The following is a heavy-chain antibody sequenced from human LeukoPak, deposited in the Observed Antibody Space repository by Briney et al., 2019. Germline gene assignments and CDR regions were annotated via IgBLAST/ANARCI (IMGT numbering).Heavy chain of an antibody. V-gene: IGHV3-30-3*01. CDR1: GFTFSSYA. Sequence: GGSLRLSCAASGFTFSSYAMHWVRQAPGKGLEWVAVISYDGSNKYYADSVKGRFTISRDNSKNTLYLQMNSLRAEGTAVYYCARGSSGWPLDYWGQGTLVTVSS. CDR3: ARGSSGWPLDY. CDR2: ISYDGSNK. J-gene: IGHJ4*02. D-gene: IGHD6-19*01.